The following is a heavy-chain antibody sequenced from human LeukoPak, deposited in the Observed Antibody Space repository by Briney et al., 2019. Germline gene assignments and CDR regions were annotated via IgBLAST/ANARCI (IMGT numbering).Heavy chain of an antibody. Sequence: PGGSLRLSCAASGFTFSSYSMNWVRQAPGKGLEWVSSISSSSSYIYYADSVKGRFTISRNNAKNSLYLQMNSLRAEDTAVYYCARDYDYYDSSDIWGQGTMVTVSS. V-gene: IGHV3-21*01. CDR2: ISSSSSYI. D-gene: IGHD3-22*01. CDR3: ARDYDYYDSSDI. CDR1: GFTFSSYS. J-gene: IGHJ3*02.